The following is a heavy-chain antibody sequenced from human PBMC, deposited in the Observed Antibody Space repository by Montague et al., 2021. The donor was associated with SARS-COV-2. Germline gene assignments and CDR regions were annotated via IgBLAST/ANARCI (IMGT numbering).Heavy chain of an antibody. J-gene: IGHJ4*02. CDR2: IKQSGST. Sequence: SETLSLTCGVYGGSFGDDHWSWIRQPPGKGLEWIGDIKQSGSTNYNPSLKSRVTISVDTSKNQFSLTLTFVTAADTAVYFCARGHLSVSMIVVVVTSASYYFDYWGQGAQVTVSS. D-gene: IGHD3-22*01. CDR3: ARGHLSVSMIVVVVTSASYYFDY. CDR1: GGSFGDDH. V-gene: IGHV4-34*01.